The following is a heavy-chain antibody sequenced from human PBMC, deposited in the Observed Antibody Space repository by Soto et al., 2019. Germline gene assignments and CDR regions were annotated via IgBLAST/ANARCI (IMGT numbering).Heavy chain of an antibody. D-gene: IGHD3-10*01. CDR2: TSYSGST. CDR3: SRDKGAPFDWYFDL. CDR1: SDSINGGSYS. Sequence: QVQLQESGPGLVQPSQTLSLTCSGSSDSINGGSYSWNWIRQFPGKGLEWIGYTSYSGSTNYNPSLNSSATISVDTSKNACSLRLTSVTAADTSVYYCSRDKGAPFDWYFDLWCRGTLVTVS. V-gene: IGHV4-31*03. J-gene: IGHJ2*01.